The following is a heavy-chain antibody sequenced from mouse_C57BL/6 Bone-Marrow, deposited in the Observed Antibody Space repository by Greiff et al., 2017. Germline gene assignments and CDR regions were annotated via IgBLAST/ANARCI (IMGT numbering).Heavy chain of an antibody. CDR3: TSTVVAPHWYFDV. CDR2: IDPENGDT. D-gene: IGHD1-1*01. V-gene: IGHV14-4*01. CDR1: GFNIKDDY. Sequence: EVQLQQSGAELVRPGASVKLSCTASGFNIKDDYMHWVKQRPEQGLEWIGWIDPENGDTAYASKFQGKATITADTSSNTAYLQLSSLTSEDTAVYYCTSTVVAPHWYFDVWGTGTTVTVSS. J-gene: IGHJ1*03.